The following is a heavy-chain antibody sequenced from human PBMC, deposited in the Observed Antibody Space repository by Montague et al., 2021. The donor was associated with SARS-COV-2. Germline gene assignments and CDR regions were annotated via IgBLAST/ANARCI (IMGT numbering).Heavy chain of an antibody. CDR3: ARQGYDYDSSGYGGMDWFDS. V-gene: IGHV4-39*01. CDR2: NYYSGST. Sequence: SETLSLTCTVSGGSISSSSYYWGRHPQPPGQGLVWIGSNYYSGSTNYNLSLKSTVTISADTAKNQFSLKLSTVTAAATAVYYWARQGYDYDSSGYGGMDWFDSWGQGTLVTVSS. D-gene: IGHD3-22*01. J-gene: IGHJ5*01. CDR1: GGSISSSSYY.